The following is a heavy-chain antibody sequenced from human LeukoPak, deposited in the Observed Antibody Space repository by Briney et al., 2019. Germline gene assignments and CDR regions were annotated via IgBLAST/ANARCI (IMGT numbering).Heavy chain of an antibody. CDR3: ASYDYGDYRGVDY. Sequence: PSETLSLTCTVSGGSVSSGSYYWSWIRQPPGKGLEWIGYIYYSGSTNYNPSLKSRVTILVDTSKNQFSLKLSSVTAADTAVYYCASYDYGDYRGVDYWGQGTLVTVSS. J-gene: IGHJ4*02. CDR1: GGSVSSGSYY. CDR2: IYYSGST. D-gene: IGHD4-17*01. V-gene: IGHV4-61*01.